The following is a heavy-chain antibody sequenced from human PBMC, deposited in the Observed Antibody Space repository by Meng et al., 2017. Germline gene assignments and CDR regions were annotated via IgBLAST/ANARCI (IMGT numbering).Heavy chain of an antibody. J-gene: IGHJ4*02. CDR3: ARGRGKLISAPADY. Sequence: GGSLRLSCAASGFTFSSYSMNWVRQAPGKGLEWVSSISSSSSYIYYADSVKGRFTISRDNAKNSLYLQMNSLRAEDTAVYYCARGRGKLISAPADYWGQGTLVTVSS. V-gene: IGHV3-21*01. CDR2: ISSSSSYI. D-gene: IGHD3-16*01. CDR1: GFTFSSYS.